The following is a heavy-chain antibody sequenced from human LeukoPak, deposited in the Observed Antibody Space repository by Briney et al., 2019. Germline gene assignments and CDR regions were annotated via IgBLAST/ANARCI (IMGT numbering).Heavy chain of an antibody. CDR2: ISYSGGT. D-gene: IGHD3-22*01. V-gene: IGHV4-39*01. CDR3: ARIDSSAYKDYFDY. J-gene: IGHJ4*02. Sequence: SETLSLTCTVSGGSISSSGYYWGWIRQPPGKGLEWIGSISYSGGTYYSPSLKSRVTISVDTSKNQFSLKLSPVTAADTAVYYCARIDSSAYKDYFDYWGQGTLVTLSS. CDR1: GGSISSSGYY.